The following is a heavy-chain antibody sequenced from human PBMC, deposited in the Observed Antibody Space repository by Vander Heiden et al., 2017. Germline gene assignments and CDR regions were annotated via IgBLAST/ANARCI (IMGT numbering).Heavy chain of an antibody. CDR2: ISTSSSYI. CDR3: ARGYDPLDY. CDR1: GCIFSTPN. D-gene: IGHD2-15*01. Sequence: VQLVESGGGLVKPGGALRLSRAAAGCIFSTPNMHWVRQAPGKGLEWVSSISTSSSYIYYADSVKGRFTISRDNAKNSVYLQLNSLRAEDTAVYYCARGYDPLDYWGQGTLVTVSS. J-gene: IGHJ4*02. V-gene: IGHV3-21*01.